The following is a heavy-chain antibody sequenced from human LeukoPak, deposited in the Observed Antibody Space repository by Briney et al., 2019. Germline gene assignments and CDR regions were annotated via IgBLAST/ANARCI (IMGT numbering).Heavy chain of an antibody. CDR2: ISYDGSYK. CDR1: GFAFSTYA. J-gene: IGHJ4*02. V-gene: IGHV3-30*03. Sequence: QPGRSLRLSCSASGFAFSTYAMHWVRQAPGKGLEWVAVISYDGSYKDYGDPVKGHFTLSRDNSKSTVFLEMSSLRAEDTAVYHCARARLQWEVRYPRFDSWGQGTLVTVSS. CDR3: ARARLQWEVRYPRFDS. D-gene: IGHD1-26*01.